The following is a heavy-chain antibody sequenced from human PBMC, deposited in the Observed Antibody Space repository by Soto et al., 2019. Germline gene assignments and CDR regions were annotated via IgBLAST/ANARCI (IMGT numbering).Heavy chain of an antibody. CDR3: ARCPTVTTSSI. Sequence: QLVESGGGLVQPGGSLRLPFAASGSTFSSNSMNWVPQAPGKGLEWVSYISSSSSTIYYADSAKGRFTISRDNAKNSLYLQMNSLRAEDTAVYYCARCPTVTTSSIWGQGTGVTVSS. CDR2: ISSSSSTI. V-gene: IGHV3-48*01. CDR1: GSTFSSNS. D-gene: IGHD4-17*01. J-gene: IGHJ3*02.